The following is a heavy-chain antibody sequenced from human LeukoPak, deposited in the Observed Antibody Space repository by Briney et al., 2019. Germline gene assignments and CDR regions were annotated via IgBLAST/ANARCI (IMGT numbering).Heavy chain of an antibody. D-gene: IGHD6-19*01. V-gene: IGHV4-59*08. CDR2: IYYNGPT. J-gene: IGHJ4*02. Sequence: SETLSLTCTVSGGSISSDYWTWIRQPPTKGLEWIGYIYYNGPTRYHPSLKSRVTMSVDTAKKHFSQKMTSVTAADTAVYYCARYGGSGWVIDNWGQGTLVTVSS. CDR3: ARYGGSGWVIDN. CDR1: GGSISSDY.